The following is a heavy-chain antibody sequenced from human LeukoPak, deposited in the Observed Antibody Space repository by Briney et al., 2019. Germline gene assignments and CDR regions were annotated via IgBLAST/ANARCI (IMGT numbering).Heavy chain of an antibody. D-gene: IGHD3-10*02. CDR1: GFIFRNYV. Sequence: GGSLRLSCTVSGFIFRNYVMNWVRQAPGKGLEWVSSISGSGGSKYYADSVKGRFTISRDNSKNTLFQQMNSLRAEDTAIYYCAKDLGASYFIRGHDVFDLWGQGTMVTVSS. CDR2: ISGSGGSK. V-gene: IGHV3-23*01. J-gene: IGHJ3*01. CDR3: AKDLGASYFIRGHDVFDL.